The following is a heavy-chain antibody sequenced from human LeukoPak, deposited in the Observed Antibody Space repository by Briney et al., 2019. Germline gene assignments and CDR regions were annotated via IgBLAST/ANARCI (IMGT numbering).Heavy chain of an antibody. CDR1: GFTVSSNY. Sequence: WGSLRLSCAASGFTVSSNYMSWVRQAPGKGLEWVSVIYSGGSTYYADSVKGRFTISRDNSKNTLYLQMNSLRAEDTAVYYCARLSGWKPNSADYWGQGTLVTVSS. V-gene: IGHV3-66*04. J-gene: IGHJ4*02. D-gene: IGHD6-19*01. CDR3: ARLSGWKPNSADY. CDR2: IYSGGST.